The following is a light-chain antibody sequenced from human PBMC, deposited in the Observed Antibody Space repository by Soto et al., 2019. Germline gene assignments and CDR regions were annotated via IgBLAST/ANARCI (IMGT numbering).Light chain of an antibody. V-gene: IGKV1-5*03. J-gene: IGKJ4*01. CDR3: QQYERYPMT. Sequence: DSQMTQYPSTLSASVGDRVTITCRASQSISSWLAWYQQKPGKAPKLLISKASTLQSGVPPRFSGSGYGTEFTLPISSLQPDDFATYYCQQYERYPMTFGGGTKVEI. CDR1: QSISSW. CDR2: KAS.